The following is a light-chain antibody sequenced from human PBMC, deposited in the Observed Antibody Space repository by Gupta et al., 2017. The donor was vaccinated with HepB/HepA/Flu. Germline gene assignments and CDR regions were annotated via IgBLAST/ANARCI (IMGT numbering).Light chain of an antibody. CDR3: ASCDDSLNGYV. V-gene: IGLV1-44*01. J-gene: IGLJ1*01. Sequence: QAVLTPPPSASETPGQRFTIACSGSRSSIGSNTVNWYQQVPGTAPKLLMHNNNQRPSGVPDRFSGSKSGTSASLAISGLQSEDETDYYCASCDDSLNGYVFGTGTKVTVL. CDR2: NNN. CDR1: RSSIGSNT.